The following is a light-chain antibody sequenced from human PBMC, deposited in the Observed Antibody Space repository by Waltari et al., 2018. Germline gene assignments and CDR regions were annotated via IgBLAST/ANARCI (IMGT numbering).Light chain of an antibody. CDR2: EGS. CDR3: CSHAGSSTL. Sequence: QSALTQPASVSGSPGQSITIPCTGTSSDVGSYNVVSWYQQHPGKAPKLMIYEGSKRPSGVSNRFSGSKSGNTASLTISGLQAEDEADYYCCSHAGSSTLFGGGTKLTVL. CDR1: SSDVGSYNV. V-gene: IGLV2-23*01. J-gene: IGLJ2*01.